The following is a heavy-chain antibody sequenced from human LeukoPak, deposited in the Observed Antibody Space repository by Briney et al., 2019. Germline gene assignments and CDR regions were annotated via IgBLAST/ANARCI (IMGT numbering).Heavy chain of an antibody. Sequence: GGSLRLSCVASGFSFRTNAMTWVRQAPGKGLEWVSAISGSGDGRYEDSVKGRFTISRDKFMNTLYLQMNSLRAEDTAVYYCARGRGLPVRPPNEGFLDYWGRGTLVTVSS. D-gene: IGHD6-6*01. J-gene: IGHJ4*02. CDR2: ISGSGDGR. CDR1: GFSFRTNA. V-gene: IGHV3-23*01. CDR3: ARGRGLPVRPPNEGFLDY.